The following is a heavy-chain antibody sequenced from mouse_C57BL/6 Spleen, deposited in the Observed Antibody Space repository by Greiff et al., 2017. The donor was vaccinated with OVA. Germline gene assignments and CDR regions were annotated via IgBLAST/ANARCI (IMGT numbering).Heavy chain of an antibody. CDR3: ARCYGKDWYFDV. CDR2: IDPSDSYT. CDR1: GYTFTSYW. V-gene: IGHV1-69*01. J-gene: IGHJ1*03. D-gene: IGHD1-1*01. Sequence: QVQLQQPGAELVMPGASVKLSCKASGYTFTSYWMHWVKQRPGQGLEWIGEIDPSDSYTNSNQKFKGKSTLTVDKSSSTAYMQLSSLTSEDSAVDYCARCYGKDWYFDVWGTGTTVTVSS.